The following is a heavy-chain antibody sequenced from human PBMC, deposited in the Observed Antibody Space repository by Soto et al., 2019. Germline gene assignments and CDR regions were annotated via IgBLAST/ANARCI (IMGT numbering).Heavy chain of an antibody. J-gene: IGHJ1*01. Sequence: EVQLLESGGGLVQPGGSLRLSCAASGFTFSSYAMSWVRQAPGKGLEWVSAISGSGGSTYYADSVKGRFTISRDNSKNTLYLQMNSLRAEDTAVYYCAKKGPGSSGWYLEYFQHWGQGTLVTVSS. CDR2: ISGSGGST. CDR1: GFTFSSYA. CDR3: AKKGPGSSGWYLEYFQH. V-gene: IGHV3-23*01. D-gene: IGHD6-19*01.